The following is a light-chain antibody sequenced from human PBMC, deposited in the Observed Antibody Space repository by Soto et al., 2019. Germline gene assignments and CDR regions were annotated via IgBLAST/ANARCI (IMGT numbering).Light chain of an antibody. Sequence: QSALTQPPSASGSPGPSVTISCTGTSSDVGGYNYVSWYQQQPGKAPKIMIYEVNKRPSGVPDRFWGSNSGNTASLTISGLQAEDVAEYHCCLYASAYYVFGPGTKVTVL. J-gene: IGLJ1*01. CDR2: EVN. V-gene: IGLV2-8*01. CDR1: SSDVGGYNY. CDR3: CLYASAYYV.